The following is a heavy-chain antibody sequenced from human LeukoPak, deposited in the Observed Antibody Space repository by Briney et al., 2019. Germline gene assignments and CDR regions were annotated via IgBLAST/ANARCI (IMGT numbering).Heavy chain of an antibody. D-gene: IGHD6-19*01. CDR2: INHSGST. CDR3: ATSSGWYHEFDY. J-gene: IGHJ4*02. CDR1: GGSFSGYY. V-gene: IGHV4-34*01. Sequence: SETLSLTCAVYGGSFSGYYWSWIRQPPGEGLEWIGEINHSGSTNYNPSLKSRVTISVDTSKNQFSLKLSSVTAADTAVYYCATSSGWYHEFDYWGQGTLVTVSS.